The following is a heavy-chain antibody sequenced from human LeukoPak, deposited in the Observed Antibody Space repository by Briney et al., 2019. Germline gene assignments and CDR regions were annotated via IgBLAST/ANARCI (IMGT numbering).Heavy chain of an antibody. Sequence: PGGSLRLSCAASGFTFCRYGMNWVRQAPGKGLEWVSGISGSGGTTYYADPVKGRFTISRDNSKNSLSLQVSSLRAEDTAVYYCAKTNGYYSDWGQGTLVTVSS. CDR3: AKTNGYYSD. CDR2: ISGSGGTT. V-gene: IGHV3-23*01. D-gene: IGHD3-22*01. CDR1: GFTFCRYG. J-gene: IGHJ4*02.